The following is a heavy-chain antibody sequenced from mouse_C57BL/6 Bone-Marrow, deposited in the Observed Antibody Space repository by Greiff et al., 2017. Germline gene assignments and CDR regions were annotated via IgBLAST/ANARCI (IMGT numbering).Heavy chain of an antibody. CDR2: IYPRDGST. CDR1: GYTFTSYD. V-gene: IGHV1-85*01. Sequence: QVHVKQSGPELVKPGASVKLSCKASGYTFTSYDINWVKQRPGQGLEWIGWIYPRDGSTKYNEKFKGKATLTVNTSASTAYIELHSLTSGDSAVYFCARLEFDGSSGDWYFDVWGTGTTVTVSS. D-gene: IGHD1-1*01. CDR3: ARLEFDGSSGDWYFDV. J-gene: IGHJ1*03.